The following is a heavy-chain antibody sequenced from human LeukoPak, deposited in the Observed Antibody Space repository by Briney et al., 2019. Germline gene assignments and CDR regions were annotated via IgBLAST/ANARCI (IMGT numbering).Heavy chain of an antibody. J-gene: IGHJ4*02. CDR1: GFTFSSFT. D-gene: IGHD1-26*01. CDR3: VREVAATLFDY. CDR2: ISSSSRDI. Sequence: GGSLRLSCAASGFTFSSFTMNWVRQAPGKGLEWVAAISSSSRDIFYADSVKGRFSISRDNTQNSLSLQMNSLRAEDTAVYYCVREVAATLFDYWGQGTLVTVSS. V-gene: IGHV3-21*01.